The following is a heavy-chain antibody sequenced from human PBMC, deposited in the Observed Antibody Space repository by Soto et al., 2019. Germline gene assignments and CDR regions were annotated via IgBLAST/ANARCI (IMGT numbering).Heavy chain of an antibody. D-gene: IGHD2-21*01. CDR2: INAGNGNT. CDR1: GYSFTSCA. J-gene: IGHJ4*02. CDR3: ARGGEPIDY. V-gene: IGHV1-3*01. Sequence: GASVEVSWKASGYSFTSCAMRWVRQAPGQRLEWMGWINAGNGNTKYSQKFQGRVTITRDTSASTAYMELSSLRSEDTAVYYCARGGEPIDYWGQGTLVPVSS.